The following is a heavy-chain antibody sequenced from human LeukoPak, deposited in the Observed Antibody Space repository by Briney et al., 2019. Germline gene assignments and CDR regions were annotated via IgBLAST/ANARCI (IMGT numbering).Heavy chain of an antibody. Sequence: GGSLRLSCATSGFTFNDYGMSWVRQAPGKGLEWVSGLNWNGSATTYADSVKGRFTISRDNTENSLYLQINSLRAEDTAFYCCARVAVGGNWFDTWGQGTLVTVSS. D-gene: IGHD6-19*01. V-gene: IGHV3-20*04. CDR3: ARVAVGGNWFDT. CDR2: LNWNGSAT. CDR1: GFTFNDYG. J-gene: IGHJ5*02.